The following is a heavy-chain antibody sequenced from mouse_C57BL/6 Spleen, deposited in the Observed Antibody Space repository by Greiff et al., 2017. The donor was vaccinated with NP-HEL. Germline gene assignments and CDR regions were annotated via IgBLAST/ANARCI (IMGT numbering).Heavy chain of an antibody. D-gene: IGHD2-3*01. CDR1: GYSITSGYY. CDR3: AREGDGSDY. V-gene: IGHV3-6*01. Sequence: EVQLVESGPGLVKPSQSLSLTCSVTGYSITSGYYWNWIRQFPGNKLEWMGYISYDGSNNYNPSLKNRISITRDTSKNQFFLKLNSVTTEDTATYYCAREGDGSDYWGQGTTLTVSS. CDR2: ISYDGSN. J-gene: IGHJ2*01.